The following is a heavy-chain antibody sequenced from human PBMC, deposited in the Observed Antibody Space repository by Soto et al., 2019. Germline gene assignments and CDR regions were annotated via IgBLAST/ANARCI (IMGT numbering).Heavy chain of an antibody. CDR3: ARQGGRTEDYYYYGMDV. CDR2: IYYSGST. CDR1: GGSISSSSYY. D-gene: IGHD2-15*01. J-gene: IGHJ6*02. Sequence: SETLSLTCTVPGGSISSSSYYWGWIRQPPGKGLEWIGSIYYSGSTYYNPSLKSRVTISVDTSKNQFSLKLSSVTAADTAVYYCARQGGRTEDYYYYGMDVWGQGTTVTVSS. V-gene: IGHV4-39*01.